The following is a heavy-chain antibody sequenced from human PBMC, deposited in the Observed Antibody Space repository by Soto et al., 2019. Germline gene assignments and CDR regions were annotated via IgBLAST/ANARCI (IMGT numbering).Heavy chain of an antibody. CDR3: ARAWVVVTAPDY. Sequence: QVQLVQSGAEEKKPGASVKVSCKASGYTFTSYAMHWVRQAPGQRLEWMGWINAGNGNTKYSQKFQGRVTITRDLSAGTADMELSSLRSEDTAVYYCARAWVVVTAPDYWGQGTRVTVSS. CDR2: INAGNGNT. D-gene: IGHD2-21*02. CDR1: GYTFTSYA. V-gene: IGHV1-3*05. J-gene: IGHJ4*02.